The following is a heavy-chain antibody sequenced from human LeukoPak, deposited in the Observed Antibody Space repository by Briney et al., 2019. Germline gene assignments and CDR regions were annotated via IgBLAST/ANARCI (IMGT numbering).Heavy chain of an antibody. CDR1: GFTFTDYA. V-gene: IGHV3-48*04. D-gene: IGHD4-17*01. Sequence: GGSLRLSCAASGFTFTDYAVTWVRQAPGKGLEWVSYISSSSSTIYYADSVKGRFTISRDNAKNSLYLQMNSLRAEDTAVYYCARTPQGRYGDILDYWGQGTLVTVSS. CDR2: ISSSSSTI. J-gene: IGHJ4*02. CDR3: ARTPQGRYGDILDY.